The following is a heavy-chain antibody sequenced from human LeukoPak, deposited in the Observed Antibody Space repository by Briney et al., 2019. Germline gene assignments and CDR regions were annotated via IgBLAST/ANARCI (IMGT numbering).Heavy chain of an antibody. CDR2: IYYSGST. CDR1: GGSISSYY. CDR3: ASTKGELGFVY. V-gene: IGHV4-59*01. J-gene: IGHJ4*02. Sequence: SETLSLTCTVSGGSISSYYWSWIRQPPGKGLEWIGYIYYSGSTNYNPSLKSRVTISVDTSKNQFSLKLSSVTAADTAVYYCASTKGELGFVYWGRGTLVTVSS. D-gene: IGHD1-26*01.